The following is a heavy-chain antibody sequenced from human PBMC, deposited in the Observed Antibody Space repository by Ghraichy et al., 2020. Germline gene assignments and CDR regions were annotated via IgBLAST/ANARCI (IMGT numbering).Heavy chain of an antibody. D-gene: IGHD3-10*01. J-gene: IGHJ4*02. CDR2: INHSGST. V-gene: IGHV4-34*01. CDR3: ARVVKETDQMLLDY. Sequence: SETLSLTCAVYGGSFSGYYWSWIRQPPGKGLEWIGEINHSGSTNYNPSLKSRVTISVDTSKNQFSLKLSSVTAADTAVYYCARVVKETDQMLLDYWGQGTLVTVSS. CDR1: GGSFSGYY.